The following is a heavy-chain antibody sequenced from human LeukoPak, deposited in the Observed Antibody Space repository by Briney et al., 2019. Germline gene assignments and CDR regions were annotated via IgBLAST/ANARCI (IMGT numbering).Heavy chain of an antibody. J-gene: IGHJ4*02. V-gene: IGHV1-2*02. CDR3: ARISPHARSYSGYDR. CDR2: INPNSGGT. Sequence: ASVKVSCKASGYTFTGYYMHWVRQAPGQGLEWMGWINPNSGGTNYAQKFQGRVTMTRDTSISTAYMELGRLRSDDTAVYYCARISPHARSYSGYDRWGQGTLVTVSS. CDR1: GYTFTGYY. D-gene: IGHD5-12*01.